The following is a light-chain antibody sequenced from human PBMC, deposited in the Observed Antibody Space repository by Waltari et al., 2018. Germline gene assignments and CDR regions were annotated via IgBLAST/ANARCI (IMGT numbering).Light chain of an antibody. V-gene: IGLV2-14*01. Sequence: QSALTQPASVSGSPGQSITISCTGTSSDVGGYTYVPWSQQHPGKAPKLIIYEVSNRPSGVSSRFSGSKSGNTASLTISGLQAEDEADYFCGSYTLINTIVVFGTGTKVTVL. CDR3: GSYTLINTIVV. CDR2: EVS. CDR1: SSDVGGYTY. J-gene: IGLJ1*01.